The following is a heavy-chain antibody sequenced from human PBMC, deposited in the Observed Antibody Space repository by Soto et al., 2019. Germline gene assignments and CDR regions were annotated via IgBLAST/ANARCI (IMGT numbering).Heavy chain of an antibody. J-gene: IGHJ4*02. D-gene: IGHD4-17*01. CDR2: ISGSGGST. Sequence: EVQLLESGGGLVQPGGSLRLSCAASGFTFSSYAMSWVRQAPGKGLEWVSAISGSGGSTYYADSVKGRFTISRDNSKNTLYLQMNSLRAEDTAVYHCAKFIHDYGGNWRNFDYWGQGTLVHVSS. V-gene: IGHV3-23*01. CDR3: AKFIHDYGGNWRNFDY. CDR1: GFTFSSYA.